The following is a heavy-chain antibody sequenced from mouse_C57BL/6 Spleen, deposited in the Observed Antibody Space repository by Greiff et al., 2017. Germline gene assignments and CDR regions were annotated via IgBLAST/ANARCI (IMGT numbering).Heavy chain of an antibody. CDR3: AIVDFES. J-gene: IGHJ2*01. Sequence: QVQLQQPGAELVKPGASVKVSCKASGYTFTSYWMHWVKQRPGQGLEWIGRIHPSDSDTNYNQKFKGKATLTVDKSSSTAYMQLSGLTCEDSEVYYCAIVDFESWGQGTTLTVSS. V-gene: IGHV1-74*01. CDR2: IHPSDSDT. CDR1: GYTFTSYW.